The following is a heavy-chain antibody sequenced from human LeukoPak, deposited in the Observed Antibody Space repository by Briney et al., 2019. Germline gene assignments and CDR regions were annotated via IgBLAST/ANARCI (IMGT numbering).Heavy chain of an antibody. CDR2: INGSGGST. Sequence: QPGGSLRLSCAASGFTFSSYAMSWVRQAPGKGLEWVSAINGSGGSTYYADSVKGRFTISRDNSKNTLYLQMNSLRAEDTAVYYCAKVSVYRPHAHFDYWGQGTLVTVSS. CDR3: AKVSVYRPHAHFDY. V-gene: IGHV3-23*01. J-gene: IGHJ4*02. CDR1: GFTFSSYA. D-gene: IGHD3-16*02.